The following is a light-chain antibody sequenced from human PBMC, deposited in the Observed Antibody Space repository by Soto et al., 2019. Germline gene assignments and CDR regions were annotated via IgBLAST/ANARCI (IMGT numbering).Light chain of an antibody. Sequence: EIVMTRSPASLSVSRVGAATGSFMASQSVSSNLAWFQQKPGQAPRLLIYVPSSRATGIPDRFSGSGSGTDFTLTISRLEPEDFAVYYCQQYGSSPITFGQGTRLEIK. V-gene: IGKV3-20*01. CDR1: QSVSSN. CDR2: VPS. J-gene: IGKJ5*01. CDR3: QQYGSSPIT.